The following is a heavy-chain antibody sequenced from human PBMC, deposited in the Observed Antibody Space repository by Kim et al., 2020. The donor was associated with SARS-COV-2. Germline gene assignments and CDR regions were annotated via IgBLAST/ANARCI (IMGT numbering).Heavy chain of an antibody. CDR1: GGSFSGYY. V-gene: IGHV4-34*01. CDR2: INHSGST. CDR3: ASNDYDSSGYYYG. Sequence: SETLSLTCAVYGGSFSGYYWSWIRQPPGKGLEWVGEINHSGSTNYNPSLKSRVTISVDTSKNQFSLKLSSGTAADTAVYYCASNDYDSSGYYYGWGQGTLFTVSS. J-gene: IGHJ4*02. D-gene: IGHD3-22*01.